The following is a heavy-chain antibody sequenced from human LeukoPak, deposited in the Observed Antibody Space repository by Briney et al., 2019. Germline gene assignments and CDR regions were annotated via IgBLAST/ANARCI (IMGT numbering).Heavy chain of an antibody. D-gene: IGHD6-13*01. V-gene: IGHV1-8*01. CDR3: AITAAGHQRGYYYMDV. CDR1: GDTFTSYD. J-gene: IGHJ6*03. CDR2: IIPNSGTT. Sequence: ASVKVSCKASGDTFTSYDINWVRQAPGQGLEWMGWIIPNSGTTGYAQKFQGRVTMTRNTSISTAYMELSSLRSEDTAVYYCAITAAGHQRGYYYMDVRGKGATVTVSS.